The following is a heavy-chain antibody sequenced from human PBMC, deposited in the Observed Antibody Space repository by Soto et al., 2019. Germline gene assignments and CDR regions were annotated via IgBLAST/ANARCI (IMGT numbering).Heavy chain of an antibody. V-gene: IGHV6-1*01. D-gene: IGHD5-12*01. CDR1: GDSVSINSAA. J-gene: IGHJ5*02. Sequence: SQTLSLTYAISGDSVSINSAAWNWIRQSPSRGLEWLGRTYYRSKWYNDYAVSVKSRITINPDTSKNQFSLQLNSVTPEDTAVYYCARSRAGVRWLQIKGSWFDPWGQGTLVTVSS. CDR3: ARSRAGVRWLQIKGSWFDP. CDR2: TYYRSKWYN.